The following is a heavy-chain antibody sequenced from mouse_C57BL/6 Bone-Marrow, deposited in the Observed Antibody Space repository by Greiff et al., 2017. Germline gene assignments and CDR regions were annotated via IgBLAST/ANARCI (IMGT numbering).Heavy chain of an antibody. D-gene: IGHD1-1*01. V-gene: IGHV5-6*01. CDR2: ISSGGSYT. CDR1: GFTFSSYG. Sequence: EVKLVESGGDLVKPGGSLKLSCAASGFTFSSYGMSWVRQTPDKRLEWVATISSGGSYTYYPDSVKGLFTISRDNAKNTLYLQMSSLKSEDTAMYYCARHGTTVVATDYWGQGTTLTVSS. CDR3: ARHGTTVVATDY. J-gene: IGHJ2*01.